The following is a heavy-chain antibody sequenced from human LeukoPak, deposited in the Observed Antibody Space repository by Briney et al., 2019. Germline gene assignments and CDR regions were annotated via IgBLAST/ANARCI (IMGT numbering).Heavy chain of an antibody. V-gene: IGHV1-18*01. CDR3: ARAARRGSDWFDP. J-gene: IGHJ5*02. Sequence: ASVKVSCKASGYTFTSYGISWVRQAPGQGLEWMGWISAYNGNTNYAQKFQGRVTMTRDTSISTAYMELSRLRSDDTAVYYCARAARRGSDWFDPWGQGTLVTVSS. CDR2: ISAYNGNT. CDR1: GYTFTSYG.